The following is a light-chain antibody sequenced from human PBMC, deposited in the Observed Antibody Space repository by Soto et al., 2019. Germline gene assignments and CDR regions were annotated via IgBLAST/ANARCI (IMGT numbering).Light chain of an antibody. J-gene: IGKJ5*01. V-gene: IGKV1-9*01. Sequence: DIQLTQSPSFLSASVGDRVTITCRASQGISSHLAWYQQQPAKAPKLLIYVASALHSGVPSRFSGSGSGTEFTLTASSLRPEEFAGYYCQQLSSCPTTFGQGKRLDIK. CDR2: VAS. CDR3: QQLSSCPTT. CDR1: QGISSH.